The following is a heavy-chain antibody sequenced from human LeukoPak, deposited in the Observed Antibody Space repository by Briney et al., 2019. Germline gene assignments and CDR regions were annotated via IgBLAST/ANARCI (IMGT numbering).Heavy chain of an antibody. CDR1: GGSISSYY. V-gene: IGHV4-59*01. CDR2: IYYSGST. D-gene: IGHD3-9*01. CDR3: ARGKLRYFDWLPLPDY. J-gene: IGHJ4*02. Sequence: PSETLSLTCTVSGGSISSYYWSWIRQPPGKGLEGIGYIYYSGSTNYNTSLTSRVTISVDTSKNQFSLKLSSVTAADTAVYYCARGKLRYFDWLPLPDYWGQGTLVTVSS.